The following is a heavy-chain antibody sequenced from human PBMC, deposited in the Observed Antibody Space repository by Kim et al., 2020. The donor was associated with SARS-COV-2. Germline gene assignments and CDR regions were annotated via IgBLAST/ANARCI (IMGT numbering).Heavy chain of an antibody. V-gene: IGHV4-61*02. CDR3: ARAPDGFKTVRFRKYRLYSMDV. CDR2: MYINGNS. CDR1: GDSINGGSYY. J-gene: IGHJ6*04. D-gene: IGHD3-16*02. Sequence: SETLSLTCSVSGDSINGGSYYWNWIRQPAGKGLEWIGRMYINGNSNYNPSLKRRVSISLDRSKNQISLNLGSVTAADTGVYYCARAPDGFKTVRFRKYRLYSMDVWGTGTTVTVSS.